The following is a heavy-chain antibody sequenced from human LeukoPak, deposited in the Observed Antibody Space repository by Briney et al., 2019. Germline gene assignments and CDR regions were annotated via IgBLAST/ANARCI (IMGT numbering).Heavy chain of an antibody. J-gene: IGHJ4*02. CDR3: ARDLSWLSMEGRYFDY. CDR2: ISSSSSTI. CDR1: GFTFSSYS. D-gene: IGHD3-10*01. V-gene: IGHV3-48*01. Sequence: GGSLRLSCAASGFTFSSYSMNWVRQAPGKGLEWVSYISSSSSTIYYADSVKGRFTISRDNAKNSLYLQMNSLRAEDTAVYYCARDLSWLSMEGRYFDYWGQGTLVTVSS.